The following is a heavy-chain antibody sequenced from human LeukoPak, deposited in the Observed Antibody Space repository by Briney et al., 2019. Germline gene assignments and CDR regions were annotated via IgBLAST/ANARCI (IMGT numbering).Heavy chain of an antibody. CDR2: IIPIFGTA. D-gene: IGHD2-21*02. Sequence: GASVKVSCKASGGTFSSYAISWVRQAPGQGLEWMGGIIPIFGTANYAQKFQGRVTITADESTSTAYMELSSLRSEDTAVYYCARDRHIVVVTAIFDYWGQGTLVTVSS. CDR1: GGTFSSYA. CDR3: ARDRHIVVVTAIFDY. J-gene: IGHJ4*02. V-gene: IGHV1-69*13.